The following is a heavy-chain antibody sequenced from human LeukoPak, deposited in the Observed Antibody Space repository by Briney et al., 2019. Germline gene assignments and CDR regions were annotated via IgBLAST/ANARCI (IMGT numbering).Heavy chain of an antibody. J-gene: IGHJ5*02. D-gene: IGHD5-18*01. CDR3: AKNVGDTAMAYNWLDP. Sequence: GGSLRLSCAASGFTFSSYGMHWVRQAPGKGLEWVAVISYDGSNKYYGDSVKGRFTISRDNSKNTLYLQMDSLRAEDTAVYYCAKNVGDTAMAYNWLDPWDQGTLVTVSS. CDR1: GFTFSSYG. V-gene: IGHV3-30*18. CDR2: ISYDGSNK.